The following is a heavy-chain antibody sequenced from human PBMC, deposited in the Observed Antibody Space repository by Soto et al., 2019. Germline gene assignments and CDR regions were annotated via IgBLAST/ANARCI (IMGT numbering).Heavy chain of an antibody. V-gene: IGHV3-23*01. CDR3: AKDSVGIAVAGTWRLGSYGMDV. D-gene: IGHD6-19*01. Sequence: EVQLLESGGGLVQPGGSLRLSCAASGFTFSSYAMSWVRQAPGKGLEWVSAISGSGGGTYYADSVKGRFTISRDNSKNTLYLQMNSLRAEDTAVYYCAKDSVGIAVAGTWRLGSYGMDVWGQGTTVTVSS. CDR1: GFTFSSYA. CDR2: ISGSGGGT. J-gene: IGHJ6*02.